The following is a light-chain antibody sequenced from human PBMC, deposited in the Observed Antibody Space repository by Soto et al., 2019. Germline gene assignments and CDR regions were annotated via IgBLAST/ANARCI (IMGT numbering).Light chain of an antibody. CDR1: QSINTW. Sequence: DIQMTQSPSTLSASVGDRVTITCRASQSINTWLAWYQQKPGKAPKLLIYDASSLQGGVPSRFSGRGSGTEFTLTISSLQPDDFATYYCQQYDSYSRTFGQGTKVDI. J-gene: IGKJ1*01. CDR3: QQYDSYSRT. V-gene: IGKV1-5*01. CDR2: DAS.